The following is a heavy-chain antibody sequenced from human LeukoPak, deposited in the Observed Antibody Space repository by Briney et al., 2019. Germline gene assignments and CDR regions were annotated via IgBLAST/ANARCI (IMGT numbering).Heavy chain of an antibody. Sequence: SVKVSCKASGGTFSSYAISWVRQAPGQGLEWMGGIIPIFGTANYAQKFQGRVTITTDESTSTAYMELRSLRSDDTAVYYCARDLDSSGWYRFFDYWGQGTLVTVSS. CDR1: GGTFSSYA. V-gene: IGHV1-69*05. CDR2: IIPIFGTA. J-gene: IGHJ4*02. CDR3: ARDLDSSGWYRFFDY. D-gene: IGHD6-19*01.